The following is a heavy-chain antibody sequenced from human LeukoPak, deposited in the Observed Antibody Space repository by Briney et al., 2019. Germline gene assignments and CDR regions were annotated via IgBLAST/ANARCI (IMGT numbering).Heavy chain of an antibody. V-gene: IGHV4-59*12. CDR2: IYYSGST. CDR1: GGSISSYY. CDR3: AREDAPIFDY. Sequence: SETLSLTCTVSGGSISSYYWSWLRQPPGKGLEWIGYIYYSGSTNYNPSLKSRVTISVDTSKNQFSLKLSSVTAADTAVYYCAREDAPIFDYWGQGTLVTVSS. J-gene: IGHJ4*02.